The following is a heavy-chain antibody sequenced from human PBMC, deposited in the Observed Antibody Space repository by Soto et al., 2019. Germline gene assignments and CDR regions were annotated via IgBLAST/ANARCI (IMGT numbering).Heavy chain of an antibody. D-gene: IGHD1-26*01. V-gene: IGHV3-7*03. J-gene: IGHJ6*02. CDR2: IKQDGSEK. CDR3: ARAAGVVGATTNYYYYGMDV. Sequence: EVQLVESGGGLVQPGGSLRLSCAASGFTFSSYWMSWVRQAPGKGLEWVANIKQDGSEKYYVDSVKGRFTISRDNAKNSLYLQMNRLRAEDTAVYYCARAAGVVGATTNYYYYGMDVWGQGTTVTVSS. CDR1: GFTFSSYW.